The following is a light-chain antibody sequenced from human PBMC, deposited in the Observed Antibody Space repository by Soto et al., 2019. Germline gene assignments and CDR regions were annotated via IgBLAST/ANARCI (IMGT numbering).Light chain of an antibody. V-gene: IGLV2-14*03. J-gene: IGLJ2*01. CDR2: DGS. Sequence: QSVLIQPASVSESPGQSVTISCTGTNSDIDGYNYVSWYQHHPGKAPKMLIYDGSGRPSGISHRFSGSKSGNTASLTISGLQAEDEAYYYCSSYTSRTTQVVFGGGTKVTVL. CDR3: SSYTSRTTQVV. CDR1: NSDIDGYNY.